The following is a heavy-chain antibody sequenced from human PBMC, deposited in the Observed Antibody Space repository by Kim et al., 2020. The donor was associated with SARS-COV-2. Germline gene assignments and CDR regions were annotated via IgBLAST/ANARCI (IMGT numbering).Heavy chain of an antibody. CDR3: ARDGSSTSWTAISRKGYYGMDV. CDR1: GFTFSSYS. Sequence: GGSLRLSCAASGFTFSSYSMNWVRQAPGKGLEWVSYISSSSSTIYYADSVKGRFTISRDNAKNSLYLQMNSLRDEDTAVYYCARDGSSTSWTAISRKGYYGMDVWGQGTTVTVSS. D-gene: IGHD2-2*01. V-gene: IGHV3-48*02. J-gene: IGHJ6*02. CDR2: ISSSSSTI.